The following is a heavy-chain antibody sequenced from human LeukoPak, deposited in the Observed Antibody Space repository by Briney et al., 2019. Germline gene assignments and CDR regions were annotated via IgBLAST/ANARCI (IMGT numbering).Heavy chain of an antibody. CDR2: INHSGST. Sequence: SETLSLTCAVYGGSFSGYYWSWIRQPPGKGLEWIGEINHSGSTNYNPSLKSRVTISVDTSKNQFSLKLSSVTAADTAVYYCARVGSVLMVYAPGFDYWGQGTLVTVSS. V-gene: IGHV4-34*01. J-gene: IGHJ4*02. CDR3: ARVGSVLMVYAPGFDY. D-gene: IGHD2-8*01. CDR1: GGSFSGYY.